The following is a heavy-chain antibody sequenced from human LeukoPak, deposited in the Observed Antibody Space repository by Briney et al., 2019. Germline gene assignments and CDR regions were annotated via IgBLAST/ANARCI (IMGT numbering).Heavy chain of an antibody. V-gene: IGHV4-59*01. D-gene: IGHD3-3*01. CDR3: ARAGYYDFWSGHYYGMDV. Sequence: SETLSLTCTVSGGSISSYYWSWIRQPPGKGLEWIGYIYYSGSTNYNPSLKSRVTISVDTSKNQFSLKLSPVTAADTAVYYCARAGYYDFWSGHYYGMDVWGQGTTVTVSS. CDR1: GGSISSYY. J-gene: IGHJ6*02. CDR2: IYYSGST.